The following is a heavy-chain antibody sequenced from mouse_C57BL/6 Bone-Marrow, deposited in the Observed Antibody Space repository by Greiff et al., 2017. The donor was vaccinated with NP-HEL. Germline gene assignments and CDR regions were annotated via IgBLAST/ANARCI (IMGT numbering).Heavy chain of an antibody. V-gene: IGHV3-6*01. CDR1: GYSITSGYY. CDR3: ARDKGYDYDGRGPWFAY. CDR2: ISYDGSN. D-gene: IGHD2-4*01. Sequence: EVQLQESGPGLVKPSQSLSLTCSVTGYSITSGYYWNWIRQFPGNKLEWMGYISYDGSNNYNPSLKNRISITRDTAKNQFFLKLNSVTTEDTATYYCARDKGYDYDGRGPWFAYWGQGTLVTVSA. J-gene: IGHJ3*01.